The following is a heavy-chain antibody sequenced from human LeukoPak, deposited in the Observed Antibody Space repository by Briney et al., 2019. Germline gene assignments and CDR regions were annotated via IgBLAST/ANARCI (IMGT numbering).Heavy chain of an antibody. V-gene: IGHV3-23*01. Sequence: TGGSLRLSCAASGFTFSNYAMSWVRQAPGKGLEWVSTISNNGDATYYADSVKGRFTISRDNSKNTLYLQMNSLRAEDAAVYYCARTMVRGVNHYFDYWGQGTLVTVSS. D-gene: IGHD3-10*01. J-gene: IGHJ4*02. CDR2: ISNNGDAT. CDR3: ARTMVRGVNHYFDY. CDR1: GFTFSNYA.